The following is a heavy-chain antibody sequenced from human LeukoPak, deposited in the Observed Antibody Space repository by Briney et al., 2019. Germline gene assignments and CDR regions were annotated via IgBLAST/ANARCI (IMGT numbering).Heavy chain of an antibody. Sequence: SETLSLTCAVYGGSFSGYYWSWIRQPPGKGLEWIGEINHSESTNYNPSLKSRVTISVDTSKNQFSLKLSSVTAADTAVYYCARGLYSSSLADYWGQGTLVTVSS. CDR1: GGSFSGYY. V-gene: IGHV4-34*01. D-gene: IGHD6-6*01. CDR3: ARGLYSSSLADY. CDR2: INHSEST. J-gene: IGHJ4*02.